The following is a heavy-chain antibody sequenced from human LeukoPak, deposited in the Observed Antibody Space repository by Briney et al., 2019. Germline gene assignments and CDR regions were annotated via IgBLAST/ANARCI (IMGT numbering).Heavy chain of an antibody. CDR1: GXSFSGYY. D-gene: IGHD3-10*01. Sequence: SETLSLTCAVYGXSFSGYYWSWIRQPPGKGLEWIGEINHSGSTNYNPSLKSRVTISVDTSKNQFSLKLSSVTAADTAVYYCARGTRGGSGSYYTAYYYYGMDVWGQGTTVTVSS. V-gene: IGHV4-34*01. CDR2: INHSGST. J-gene: IGHJ6*02. CDR3: ARGTRGGSGSYYTAYYYYGMDV.